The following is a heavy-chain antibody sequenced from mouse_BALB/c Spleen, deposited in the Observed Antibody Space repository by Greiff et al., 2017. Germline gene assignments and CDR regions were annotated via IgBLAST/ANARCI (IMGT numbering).Heavy chain of an antibody. CDR3: TRGNDYDDGGFDY. V-gene: IGHV5-6-4*01. J-gene: IGHJ2*01. Sequence: EVQGVESGGGLVQPGGSLKLSCAASGFTFSSYTMSWVRQTPEKRLEWVATISSGGSYTYYPDSVKGRFTISRDNAKNTLYLQMSSLKSEDTAMYYCTRGNDYDDGGFDYWGQGTTLTVSS. CDR2: ISSGGSYT. CDR1: GFTFSSYT. D-gene: IGHD2-4*01.